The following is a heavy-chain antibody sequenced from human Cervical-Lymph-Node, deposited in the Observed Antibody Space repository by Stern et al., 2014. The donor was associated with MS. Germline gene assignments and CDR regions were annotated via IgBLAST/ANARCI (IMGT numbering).Heavy chain of an antibody. J-gene: IGHJ5*02. CDR1: GYSFTSYY. V-gene: IGHV5-51*03. Sequence: VQLVESGAEVKKLGESLKISCTGSGYSFTSYYILWVRHVPGKGLEWMGIIQPGDSETRYSPSFQGQVTISADKSINTAYLQWRSLKASDTAMYYCARTRYSSSWYTFDPWGQGTLVTVSS. CDR2: IQPGDSET. D-gene: IGHD6-13*01. CDR3: ARTRYSSSWYTFDP.